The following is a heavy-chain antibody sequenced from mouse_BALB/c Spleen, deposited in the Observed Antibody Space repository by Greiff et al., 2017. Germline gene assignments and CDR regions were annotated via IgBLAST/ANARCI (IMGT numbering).Heavy chain of an antibody. CDR3: ARSFTTPFDY. CDR1: GYTFTSYT. CDR2: INPSSGYT. D-gene: IGHD1-1*01. Sequence: QVQLQQSAAELARPGASVKMSCKASGYTFTSYTMHWVKQRPGQGLEWIGYINPSSGYTEYNQKFKDKTTLTADKSSSTAYMQLSSLTSEDSAVYYCARSFTTPFDYWGQGTTLTVSS. V-gene: IGHV1-4*02. J-gene: IGHJ2*01.